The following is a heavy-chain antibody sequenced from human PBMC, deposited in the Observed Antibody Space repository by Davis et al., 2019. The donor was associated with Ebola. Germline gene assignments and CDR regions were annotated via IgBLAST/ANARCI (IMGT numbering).Heavy chain of an antibody. Sequence: SVKVSCKASGGTFSTYAISWVRQAPGQGLEWMGGIIPIFGTANYAQKFQGRVTITADESTSTAYMELSSLRSEDTAVYYCARDRRDGYNYNYYYYGMDVWGQGTTVTVSS. J-gene: IGHJ6*02. CDR3: ARDRRDGYNYNYYYYGMDV. CDR2: IIPIFGTA. D-gene: IGHD5-24*01. CDR1: GGTFSTYA. V-gene: IGHV1-69*13.